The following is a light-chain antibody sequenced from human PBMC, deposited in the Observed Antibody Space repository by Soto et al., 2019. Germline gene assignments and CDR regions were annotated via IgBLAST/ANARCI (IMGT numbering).Light chain of an antibody. CDR3: AAWDDSLNGFHVV. J-gene: IGLJ2*01. Sequence: QSVLTQPPSASGTPGQRVTISCSGSSCNIGSNTVNWYQQLPGTAPKLLIYSNNQRPSGVPDRFSGSKSGTSASLAISGLQSEDEADYYCAAWDDSLNGFHVVFGGGTKLTVL. CDR1: SCNIGSNT. CDR2: SNN. V-gene: IGLV1-44*01.